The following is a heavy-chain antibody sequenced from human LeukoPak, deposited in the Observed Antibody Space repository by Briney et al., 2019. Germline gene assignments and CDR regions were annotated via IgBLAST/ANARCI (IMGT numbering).Heavy chain of an antibody. V-gene: IGHV3-74*01. CDR1: GFTFSSYW. Sequence: HPGGSLRLSCAASGFTFSSYWMHWVRQAPGKGLVWVSRINSDGSSTSYADSVKGRFTISRDNAKNTLYLQMNSLRAEDTAVYYCARDCSSTTCYSNPYHFYGMDIWGQGTTVTVSS. D-gene: IGHD2-2*01. CDR2: INSDGSST. J-gene: IGHJ6*02. CDR3: ARDCSSTTCYSNPYHFYGMDI.